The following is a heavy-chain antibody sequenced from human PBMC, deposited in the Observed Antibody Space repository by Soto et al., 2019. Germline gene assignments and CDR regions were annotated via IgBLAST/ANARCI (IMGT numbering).Heavy chain of an antibody. V-gene: IGHV3-30*18. D-gene: IGHD2-8*01. J-gene: IGHJ3*02. CDR2: ITYDGNSK. Sequence: QVQLVESGGGVVQPGSSLRLSCTASGFTFSDCGMHWVRQAPGKGLEWVAVITYDGNSKYYADSLKGRFTVSRDDSRNTLYLQMNSLRAEDTAVYYCANDSRPNGCHSLDACHILGQGTMVSVSS. CDR3: ANDSRPNGCHSLDACHI. CDR1: GFTFSDCG.